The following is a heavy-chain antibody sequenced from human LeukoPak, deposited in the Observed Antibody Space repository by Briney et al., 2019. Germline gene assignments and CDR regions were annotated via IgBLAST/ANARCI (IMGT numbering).Heavy chain of an antibody. J-gene: IGHJ6*03. CDR2: IRYDGSNK. CDR1: GFTFSSYG. CDR3: AKTAAASYYYYYMDV. V-gene: IGHV3-30*02. Sequence: GGSLRLSCAASGFTFSSYGMHWARQAPGKGLEWVAFIRYDGSNKYYADSVKGRFTISRDNSKNTLYLQMNSLRAEDTAVYYCAKTAAASYYYYYMDVWGKGTTVTVSS. D-gene: IGHD2-2*01.